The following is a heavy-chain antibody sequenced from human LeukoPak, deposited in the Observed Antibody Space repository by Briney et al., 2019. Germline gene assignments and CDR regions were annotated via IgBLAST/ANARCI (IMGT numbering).Heavy chain of an antibody. Sequence: GGSLTLSCAASGLTFSSYSMTWVRQAPGKGLQWVSSISSGGNYIYYADSLKGRFIISRDNAKNSLYLQMNSLRVEDTAVYYCARGYSSTWATGYWGQGTQVTVSS. CDR2: ISSGGNYI. D-gene: IGHD6-13*01. CDR3: ARGYSSTWATGY. CDR1: GLTFSSYS. J-gene: IGHJ4*02. V-gene: IGHV3-21*01.